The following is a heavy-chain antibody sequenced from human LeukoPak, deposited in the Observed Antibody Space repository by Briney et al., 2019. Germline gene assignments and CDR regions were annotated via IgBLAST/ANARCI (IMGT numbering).Heavy chain of an antibody. CDR1: GGSISSSSYY. V-gene: IGHV4-39*01. CDR2: IYYSGNT. Sequence: PSETLSLPCTVSGGSISSSSYYWGWIRQPPGKGLEWIGSIYYSGNTYYNPSLKSRVTISVDTSKSQFSLRPSSVTAADTAVYYCARPQGTGTIDYWGQGTLVTVSS. D-gene: IGHD7-27*01. CDR3: ARPQGTGTIDY. J-gene: IGHJ4*02.